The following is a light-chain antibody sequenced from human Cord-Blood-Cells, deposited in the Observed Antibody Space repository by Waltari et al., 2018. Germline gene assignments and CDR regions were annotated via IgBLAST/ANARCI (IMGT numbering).Light chain of an antibody. Sequence: QSVLTQPPSVSRAPGQRVTIPCTGSSSNIGAGYDLHWYQQLPGTPPKLLIYGNSNRPSGVPDRCSGSKSGTSASLAITGLQAEDEADYYCQSYDSSLSGSVFGGGTKLTVL. CDR3: QSYDSSLSGSV. V-gene: IGLV1-40*01. J-gene: IGLJ3*02. CDR2: GNS. CDR1: SSNIGAGYD.